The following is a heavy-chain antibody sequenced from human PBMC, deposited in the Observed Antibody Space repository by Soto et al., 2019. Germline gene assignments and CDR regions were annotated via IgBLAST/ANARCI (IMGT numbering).Heavy chain of an antibody. V-gene: IGHV1-3*01. J-gene: IGHJ4*02. CDR1: GYTFTSYA. CDR3: ARGLLLWFGEFDFDY. CDR2: INAGNGNT. D-gene: IGHD3-10*01. Sequence: QVQLVQSGAEVKKPGASVKVSCKASGYTFTSYAMHWVRQAPGQRLEWMGWINAGNGNTKYSQKFQGRVTITRDTSASTAYMELSSLRSEDTAVYYCARGLLLWFGEFDFDYWGQGTLVTVSS.